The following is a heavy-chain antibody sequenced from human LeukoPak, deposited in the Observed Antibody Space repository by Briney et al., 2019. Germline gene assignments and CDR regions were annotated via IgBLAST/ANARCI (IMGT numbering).Heavy chain of an antibody. Sequence: ASVKVSCKASGYTFTCYYMHWVRQPPGQGLEWMGITNPSGGSTSYAQKFQGRVTMTRDTSTSTVYMELSSLRSEDTAVYYCARTGIAGNWYFDLWGRGTLVTVSS. V-gene: IGHV1-46*01. D-gene: IGHD6-13*01. J-gene: IGHJ2*01. CDR2: TNPSGGST. CDR1: GYTFTCYY. CDR3: ARTGIAGNWYFDL.